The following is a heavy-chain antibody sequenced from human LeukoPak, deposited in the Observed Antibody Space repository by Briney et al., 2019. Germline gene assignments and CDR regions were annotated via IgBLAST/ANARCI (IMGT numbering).Heavy chain of an antibody. V-gene: IGHV4-38-2*02. CDR1: GYSISSGYY. J-gene: IGHJ4*02. CDR2: IYHSGST. D-gene: IGHD2-15*01. Sequence: SETLSLTCAVSGYSISSGYYWGWIRQPPGKGLEWIGSIYHSGSTYYNPSLKSRVTISVDTSKNQFSLKLSSMTAADTAVYYCARDSVSKYCSGGRCDTYYFDYWGQGTLVTVSS. CDR3: ARDSVSKYCSGGRCDTYYFDY.